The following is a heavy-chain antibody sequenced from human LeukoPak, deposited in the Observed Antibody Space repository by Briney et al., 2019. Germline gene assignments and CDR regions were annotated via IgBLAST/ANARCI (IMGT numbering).Heavy chain of an antibody. V-gene: IGHV3-23*01. J-gene: IGHJ4*02. D-gene: IGHD6-19*01. CDR2: LSESGETT. CDR1: GYSISSGYY. CDR3: AKQWLVGI. Sequence: PSETLSLTCAVSGYSISSGYYWGWIRQAPGKGLEWVSSLSESGETTDYADSVKGRFTISRDNSRNTLYLQMNSLRADDTGVYYCAKQWLVGIWGQGTQVTVSS.